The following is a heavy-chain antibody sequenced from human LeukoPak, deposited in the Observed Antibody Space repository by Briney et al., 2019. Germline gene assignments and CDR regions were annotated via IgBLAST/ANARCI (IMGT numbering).Heavy chain of an antibody. V-gene: IGHV1-2*06. CDR3: ARAYYYGSGSYSRFDP. D-gene: IGHD3-10*01. CDR1: GYTFTCYY. CDR2: INPNSGGT. Sequence: ASVKVSCKASGYTFTCYYMHWVRQAPGQGLEWMGRINPNSGGTNYAQKFQGRVTMTRDTSISTAYMELSRLRSDDTAVYYCARAYYYGSGSYSRFDPWGLGTLVTVSS. J-gene: IGHJ5*02.